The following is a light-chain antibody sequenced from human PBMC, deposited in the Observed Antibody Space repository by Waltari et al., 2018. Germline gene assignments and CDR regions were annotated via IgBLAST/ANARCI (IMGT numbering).Light chain of an antibody. CDR1: QSVSSN. CDR3: QQYNTWPRT. CDR2: GAS. J-gene: IGKJ1*01. V-gene: IGKV3-15*01. Sequence: DIVMTQSPDTLSVSPWERATLSCRASQSVSSNLAWYQQKPGQAPRLLIYGASTRATGIPARFSGSGSGTEFTLTISSLQSEDFAVYYCQQYNTWPRTFGQGAKVEIK.